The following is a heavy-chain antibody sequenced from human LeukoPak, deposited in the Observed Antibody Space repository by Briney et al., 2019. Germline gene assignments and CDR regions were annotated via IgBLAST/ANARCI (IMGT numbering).Heavy chain of an antibody. J-gene: IGHJ6*03. CDR2: ISYSENT. CDR1: GGSTSSHH. V-gene: IGHV4-59*08. Sequence: SETLSLTCTVSGGSTSSHHWSWIRQPPGKGLEWIGYISYSENTNYNPSLKSRVNISVDSSKNQFSLKLSSVTAADTAVYYCAGTSKYMAVWGKGTTVTVSS. CDR3: AGTSKYMAV.